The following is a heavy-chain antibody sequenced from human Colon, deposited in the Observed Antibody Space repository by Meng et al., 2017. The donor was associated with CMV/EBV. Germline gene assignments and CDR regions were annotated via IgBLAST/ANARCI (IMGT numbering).Heavy chain of an antibody. Sequence: YGGSLSGYYWTWIRQPPGKELEWIGEIDPTRKPNYNPSLKSRVTISEDPSKNQFSLNLNSVTAADTAVYYCARGGVRAFAISGWYTLWGQGTLVTVSS. CDR3: ARGGVRAFAISGWYTL. J-gene: IGHJ4*02. CDR1: GGSLSGYY. D-gene: IGHD6-19*01. V-gene: IGHV4-34*01. CDR2: IDPTRKP.